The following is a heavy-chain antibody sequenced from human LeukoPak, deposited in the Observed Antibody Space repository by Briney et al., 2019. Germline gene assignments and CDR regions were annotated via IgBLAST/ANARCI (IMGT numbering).Heavy chain of an antibody. CDR3: ARDAQHLVDLYYYYYYMDV. V-gene: IGHV3-66*01. Sequence: PGGSLRLSCAASGVTVGNNYMNWVRQAPGKGLEWVSLIYSGGSTHYADSVKGRFTISRDNAKNSLYLQINSLRDEDTAVYYCARDAQHLVDLYYYYYYMDVWGKGTTVTVSS. J-gene: IGHJ6*03. CDR2: IYSGGST. CDR1: GVTVGNNY. D-gene: IGHD6-13*01.